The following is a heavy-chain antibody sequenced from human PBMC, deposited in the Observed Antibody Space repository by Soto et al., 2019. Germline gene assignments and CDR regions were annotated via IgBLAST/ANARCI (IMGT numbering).Heavy chain of an antibody. V-gene: IGHV1-69*15. CDR3: AIESGLTRGLDV. D-gene: IGHD3-10*01. J-gene: IGHJ6*02. CDR1: GGTFRSYV. Sequence: VKVSCKASGGTFRSYVITWVRQAPGQGLEWMGRSIPIFGTANYAQKFQGRVTIIADESTSTAYMELSSLRSEDTAVYYCAIESGLTRGLDVWGQGTTVTVSS. CDR2: SIPIFGTA.